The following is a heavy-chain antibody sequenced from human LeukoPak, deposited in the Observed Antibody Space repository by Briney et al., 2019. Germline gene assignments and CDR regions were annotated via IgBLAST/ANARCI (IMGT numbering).Heavy chain of an antibody. Sequence: GGSLRLSCAASGFTFSTSAMSWVRQAPGEGLEYVSTVSGGGGTSTYYTDSVAGRFIISRDDPKNTLYLQMSSLRVEDTAVYYCAKGGGLHWLGESPRWFDPWGQGTLVTVSS. J-gene: IGHJ5*02. V-gene: IGHV3-23*01. D-gene: IGHD3-10*01. CDR3: AKGGGLHWLGESPRWFDP. CDR1: GFTFSTSA. CDR2: VSGGGGTST.